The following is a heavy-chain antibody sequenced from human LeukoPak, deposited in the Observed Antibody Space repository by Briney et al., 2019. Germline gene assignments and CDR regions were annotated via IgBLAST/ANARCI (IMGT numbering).Heavy chain of an antibody. CDR2: IYYSGST. J-gene: IGHJ3*02. Sequence: PSETLSLTCTVSGGSISSYYWSWIRQPPGKGLEWVGYIYYSGSTNYNPSLKSRVTISVDTSKNQFSLKLSSVTAADTAVYYCARRQPLHAFDIWGQGTMVTVSS. CDR1: GGSISSYY. CDR3: ARRQPLHAFDI. V-gene: IGHV4-59*08.